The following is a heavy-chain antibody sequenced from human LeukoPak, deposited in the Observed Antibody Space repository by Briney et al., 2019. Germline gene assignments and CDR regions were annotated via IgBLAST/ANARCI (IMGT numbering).Heavy chain of an antibody. CDR1: GGSFSGYY. V-gene: IGHV4-34*01. CDR2: INHSGST. CDR3: ATDLDRLQYRNWFDP. D-gene: IGHD4-11*01. J-gene: IGHJ5*02. Sequence: PSETLSLTCAVYGGSFSGYYWSWIRQPPGKGLEWIGEINHSGSTNYNPSLKSRVTISVDTSKNQFSLKLSSVTAADTAVYYCATDLDRLQYRNWFDPWGQGTLVTVSS.